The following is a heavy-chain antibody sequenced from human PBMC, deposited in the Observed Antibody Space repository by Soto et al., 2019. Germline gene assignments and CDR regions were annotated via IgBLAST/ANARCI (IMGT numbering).Heavy chain of an antibody. D-gene: IGHD4-17*01. CDR1: GFTFSSYS. Sequence: EVQLVESGGGLVQPGGSLRLSCAASGFTFSSYSMNWVRQAPGKGLEWVSYISSSSSTIYYADSVKGRFTISRDKAKKSLYLQMNSLRDGETAVYCCARDSPDPTVAKHTRDFQHWGQGTLVTVSS. V-gene: IGHV3-48*02. J-gene: IGHJ1*01. CDR2: ISSSSSTI. CDR3: ARDSPDPTVAKHTRDFQH.